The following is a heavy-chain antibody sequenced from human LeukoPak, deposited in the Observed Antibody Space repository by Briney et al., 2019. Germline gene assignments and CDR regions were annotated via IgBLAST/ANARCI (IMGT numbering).Heavy chain of an antibody. J-gene: IGHJ3*02. V-gene: IGHV4-4*07. CDR3: ARQLRYFDWLLSPWNAFDI. Sequence: PSETLSLTCTVSGGSISSYYWSWIRQPAGKGLEWIGRIYTSGSTNYNPSLKSRVTISVDTSKNQFSLKLSSVTAADTAVYYCARQLRYFDWLLSPWNAFDIWGQGTMVTVSS. D-gene: IGHD3-9*01. CDR1: GGSISSYY. CDR2: IYTSGST.